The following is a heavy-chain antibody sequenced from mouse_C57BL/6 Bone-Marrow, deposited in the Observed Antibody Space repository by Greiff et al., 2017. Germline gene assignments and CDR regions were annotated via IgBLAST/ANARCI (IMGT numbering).Heavy chain of an antibody. V-gene: IGHV14-2*01. J-gene: IGHJ4*01. CDR3: ARWRKRAIDY. CDR2: IDPEDGET. CDR1: GFNIKDYY. Sequence: EVQLQQSGAELVKPGASVKLSCTASGFNIKDYYMHWVKQRTEPGLEWIGRIDPEDGETRYAPKFQGKATITVYTSSNTAYLQLSSLTSEDTDVYDCARWRKRAIDYWGQGTSVTVSS.